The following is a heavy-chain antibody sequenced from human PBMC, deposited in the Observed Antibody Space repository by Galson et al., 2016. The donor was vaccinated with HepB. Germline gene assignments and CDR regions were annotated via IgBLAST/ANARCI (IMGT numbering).Heavy chain of an antibody. Sequence: SETLSLTCSVSGDSISSYYWSWIRQPPGKGLQWIGYIYHSGSTFYSPTLKSRFSITIDTSKNQFSLNLRSVTAADTAVNNCARLDGNAYWFDHWGQGTLVRVSS. J-gene: IGHJ5*02. CDR3: ARLDGNAYWFDH. CDR2: IYHSGST. CDR1: GDSISSYY. D-gene: IGHD1-1*01. V-gene: IGHV4-59*01.